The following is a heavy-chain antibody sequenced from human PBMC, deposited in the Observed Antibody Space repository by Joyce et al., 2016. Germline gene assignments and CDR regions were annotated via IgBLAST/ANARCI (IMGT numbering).Heavy chain of an antibody. V-gene: IGHV3-30*18. D-gene: IGHD6-13*01. CDR3: AKDLFIQQQHSYYFDY. CDR2: NSYDGNNK. Sequence: QVQLVESGGGVVQPGKCLRLSCAACGFTFSSYGMHWVCQAPGKGLEWVTVNSYDGNNKYYGNSVNGRFTVSRDNSKNTLYLQMNSLRPEDTAVYDCAKDLFIQQQHSYYFDYWGQGTLVTVSS. J-gene: IGHJ4*02. CDR1: GFTFSSYG.